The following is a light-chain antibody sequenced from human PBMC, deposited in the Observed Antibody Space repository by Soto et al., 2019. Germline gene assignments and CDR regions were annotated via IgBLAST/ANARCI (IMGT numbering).Light chain of an antibody. V-gene: IGKV1-9*01. Sequence: IQLTQSPSSLSASVGDRVTITCRASQDINSFLAWYQQKPGKAPKLLIYAASTLQSGVPSRFSGSGSGTDFTLTISSLQPEDFATYYCQQYHTYRTFGQGTKVEIK. CDR2: AAS. CDR1: QDINSF. J-gene: IGKJ1*01. CDR3: QQYHTYRT.